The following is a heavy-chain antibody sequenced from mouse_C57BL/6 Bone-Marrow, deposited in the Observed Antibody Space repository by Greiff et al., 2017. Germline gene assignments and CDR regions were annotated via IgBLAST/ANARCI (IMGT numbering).Heavy chain of an antibody. D-gene: IGHD2-3*01. CDR1: GYTFTHYW. Sequence: QVQLQQSGAELVRPGTSVKMSCKASGYTFTHYWIGWAKQRPGHGLEWIGDIYPGGGYTNYNEKFKGKATLTADKSSSTAYMQFSSLTSEDSAIYYCARSDGYYAYYDMDYWGQGTSVTVSS. V-gene: IGHV1-63*01. J-gene: IGHJ4*01. CDR2: IYPGGGYT. CDR3: ARSDGYYAYYDMDY.